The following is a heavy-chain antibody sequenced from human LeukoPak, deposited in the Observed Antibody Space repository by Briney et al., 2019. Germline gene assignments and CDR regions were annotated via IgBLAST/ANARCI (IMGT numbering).Heavy chain of an antibody. D-gene: IGHD6-13*01. CDR3: ARDWQQLVFDY. CDR2: TSYDGGNK. CDR1: GFTFSSYA. V-gene: IGHV3-30-3*01. Sequence: PGGSLRLSCAASGFTFSSYAMHWVRQAPGKGLEWVAVTSYDGGNKYYADSVKGRFTISRDNSKNTLYLQMNSLRAEGTAVYYCARDWQQLVFDYWGQGTLVTVSS. J-gene: IGHJ4*02.